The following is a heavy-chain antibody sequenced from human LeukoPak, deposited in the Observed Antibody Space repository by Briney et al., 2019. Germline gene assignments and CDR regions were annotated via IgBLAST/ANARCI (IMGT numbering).Heavy chain of an antibody. CDR3: ARDQSVGTTTRWDSFDY. CDR2: ISGSSGHT. V-gene: IGHV3-23*01. D-gene: IGHD1-26*01. J-gene: IGHJ4*02. Sequence: GGSLRLSCAASGLTFSSYAMSWVRQAPGKGLEWVSAISGSSGHTYYADSVKGRFTISRDNSKNTLYLQMNSLRAEDTAVYYCARDQSVGTTTRWDSFDYWGQGTLVTVSS. CDR1: GLTFSSYA.